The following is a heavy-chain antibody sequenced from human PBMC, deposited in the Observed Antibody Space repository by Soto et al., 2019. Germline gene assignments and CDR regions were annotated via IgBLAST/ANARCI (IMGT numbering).Heavy chain of an antibody. CDR3: ARLDLLVPYYSGGMDV. D-gene: IGHD6-6*01. CDR1: GGTFSSYA. CDR2: LIPIFGAA. Sequence: QVQLVQSGAEVKQPGSSVKVSCKASGGTFSSYAISWVRQAPGQGLEWMGGLIPIFGAADYAQKFQGRGTINAGESTSTAYMELSSLISEDTAVDYCARLDLLVPYYSGGMDVWGQGTTVTVSS. J-gene: IGHJ6*02. V-gene: IGHV1-69*12.